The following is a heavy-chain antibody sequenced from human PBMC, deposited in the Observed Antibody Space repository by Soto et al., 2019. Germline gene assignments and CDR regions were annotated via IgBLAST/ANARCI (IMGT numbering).Heavy chain of an antibody. V-gene: IGHV3-33*01. CDR3: ARDRENGIAVAGIDY. CDR1: GFTFSSYG. D-gene: IGHD6-19*01. CDR2: IWYDGSNK. J-gene: IGHJ4*02. Sequence: QVQLVESGGGVVQPGRSLRLSCAASGFTFSSYGMHWVRQAPGKGLEWVAVIWYDGSNKYYADSVKGRFTISRDNSKNTLYLQMNSLRAEDTAVYYCARDRENGIAVAGIDYCVQGTLVTVSS.